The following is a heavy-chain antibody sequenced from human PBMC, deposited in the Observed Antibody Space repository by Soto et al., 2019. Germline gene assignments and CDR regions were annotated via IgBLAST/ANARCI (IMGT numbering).Heavy chain of an antibody. Sequence: EVQLVESGGGLVQPGGSLRLSCAASGFTFSSYWMSWVRQAPGKGLEWVANIKEDGSDKYYVGSVKGRFTISRDNAKSALYLQMDSLRGEDTAVYYCARDGEGDYNDFDYRGQGTLVTVSS. J-gene: IGHJ4*02. CDR2: IKEDGSDK. V-gene: IGHV3-7*01. CDR1: GFTFSSYW. D-gene: IGHD1-1*01. CDR3: ARDGEGDYNDFDY.